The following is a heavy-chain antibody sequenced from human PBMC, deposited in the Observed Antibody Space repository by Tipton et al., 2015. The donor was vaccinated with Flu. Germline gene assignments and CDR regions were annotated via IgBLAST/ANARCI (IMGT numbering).Heavy chain of an antibody. D-gene: IGHD3-10*02. J-gene: IGHJ4*02. CDR3: ARLSYYDVDLKNFYFDY. V-gene: IGHV4-39*01. CDR2: VYYSGST. Sequence: TLSLTCAVSGGSIDNSGYYWGWIRQPPGKGLEWVGSVYYSGSTYYNPSLKSRVTISVDTSRSQFSLKLRSVTAADTAVYYCARLSYYDVDLKNFYFDYWGQGALVTVSS. CDR1: GGSIDNSGYY.